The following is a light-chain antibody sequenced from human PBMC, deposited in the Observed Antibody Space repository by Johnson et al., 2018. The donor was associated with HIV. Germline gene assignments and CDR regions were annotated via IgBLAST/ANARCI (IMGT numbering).Light chain of an antibody. Sequence: QPVLTQPPSVSAAPGQRVNISCSGHSSNIENYFVSWYQQLPGAAPRLLIYEDYKRPSGIPDRFSGSKSGASATLGITGLQTGDEADYYCGVWDASLSPHYVFGTGTTITVL. CDR2: EDY. CDR3: GVWDASLSPHYV. CDR1: SSNIENYF. V-gene: IGLV1-51*02. J-gene: IGLJ1*01.